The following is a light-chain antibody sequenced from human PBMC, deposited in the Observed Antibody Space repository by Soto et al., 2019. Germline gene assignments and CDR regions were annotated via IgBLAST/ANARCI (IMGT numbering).Light chain of an antibody. J-gene: IGLJ1*01. V-gene: IGLV1-40*01. CDR3: QYSDSSLSGSKV. Sequence: QSVLTQPPSVSGAPGQRVTISCTGSSSNIGAGYDVHWYQQLPGTAPKLLIYGNSNRPSGVPDRFSGSKSGTSASLAITGLHAEDEADYYCQYSDSSLSGSKVFGTGTKVTVL. CDR2: GNS. CDR1: SSNIGAGYD.